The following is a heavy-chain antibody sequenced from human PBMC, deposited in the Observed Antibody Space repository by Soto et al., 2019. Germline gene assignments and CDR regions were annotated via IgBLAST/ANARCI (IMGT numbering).Heavy chain of an antibody. CDR3: ARPLSDYYDSSGYDAFDI. CDR1: GYSFTSYW. Sequence: GESLKISCKGSGYSFTSYWIGWVRQMPGKGLEWMGIIYPGDSDTRYSPSFQGQVTISADKSISTAYLQWSSLKASDPAMYYCARPLSDYYDSSGYDAFDIWGQGTMVTVSS. CDR2: IYPGDSDT. J-gene: IGHJ3*02. D-gene: IGHD3-22*01. V-gene: IGHV5-51*01.